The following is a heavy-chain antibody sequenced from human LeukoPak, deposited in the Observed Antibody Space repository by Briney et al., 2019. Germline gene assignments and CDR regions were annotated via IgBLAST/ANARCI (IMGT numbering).Heavy chain of an antibody. V-gene: IGHV4-59*11. Sequence: SETLSLTCTVSGGSISSHYWSWIRQPPGKGLEWIGYIYYSGSTNYNPSLKSRVTISVDTSKNQFSLKLRSVTAADTAVYYCARGRTPYYDFWSGYRWDYYYYYMDVWGKGTTVTVSS. CDR1: GGSISSHY. J-gene: IGHJ6*03. CDR2: IYYSGST. D-gene: IGHD3-3*01. CDR3: ARGRTPYYDFWSGYRWDYYYYYMDV.